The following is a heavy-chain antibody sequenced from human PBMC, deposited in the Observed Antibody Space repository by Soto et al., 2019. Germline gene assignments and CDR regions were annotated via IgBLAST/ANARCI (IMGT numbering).Heavy chain of an antibody. J-gene: IGHJ6*02. CDR2: INAGNGNT. CDR3: ASVYYDSSGYSDYYGMDV. Sequence: QVQLVQSGAEVKKPGASVKVSCKASGYTFTSYAMHWVRQAPGQRLEWMGWINAGNGNTKYSQKFQGRVTITRDTSASTAYMELSSLRSEDTAVYYCASVYYDSSGYSDYYGMDVWGQGTTVTVSS. D-gene: IGHD3-22*01. V-gene: IGHV1-3*01. CDR1: GYTFTSYA.